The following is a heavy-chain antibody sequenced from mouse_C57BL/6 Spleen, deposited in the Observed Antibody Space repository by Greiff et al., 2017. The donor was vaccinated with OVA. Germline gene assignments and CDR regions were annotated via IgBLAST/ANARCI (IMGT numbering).Heavy chain of an antibody. V-gene: IGHV1-7*01. CDR1: GYTFTSYW. CDR3: ARIGEYYYGKDAMDY. Sequence: VQRVESGAELAKPGASVKLSCKASGYTFTSYWMHWVKQRPGQGLEWIGYINPSSGYTKYNQKFKDKATLTADKSSSTAYMQLSSLTYEDAAVYYCARIGEYYYGKDAMDYWGQGTSVTVSS. J-gene: IGHJ4*01. D-gene: IGHD1-1*01. CDR2: INPSSGYT.